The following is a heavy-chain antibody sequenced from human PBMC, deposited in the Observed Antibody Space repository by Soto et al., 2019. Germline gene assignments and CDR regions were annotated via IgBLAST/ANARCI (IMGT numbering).Heavy chain of an antibody. Sequence: GESLKISCERSGYSFTSYWIGWVRQLPGKGLEWVGIIYPGDSDTRYSASFQGQGTISADKSISTAYLQWSSLKASDTAMYYCARRLAAAGIYYYGMDVWAQGTTVTVSS. CDR3: ARRLAAAGIYYYGMDV. CDR1: GYSFTSYW. D-gene: IGHD6-13*01. CDR2: IYPGDSDT. J-gene: IGHJ6*02. V-gene: IGHV5-51*01.